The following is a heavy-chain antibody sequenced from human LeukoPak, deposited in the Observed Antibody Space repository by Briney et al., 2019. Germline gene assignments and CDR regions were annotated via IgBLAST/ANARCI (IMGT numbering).Heavy chain of an antibody. CDR1: PDTFTRYG. CDR2: INPNTGGA. Sequence: ASVKVPCKASPDTFTRYGITWVRQAPGQGLEWMGWINPNTGGANYAQKLQGRVTMTTDTSTSTAYMELRSLRSDDTAVYYCARGNYYDSSGYWYWGQGTLVTVSS. D-gene: IGHD3-22*01. V-gene: IGHV1-18*01. J-gene: IGHJ4*02. CDR3: ARGNYYDSSGYWY.